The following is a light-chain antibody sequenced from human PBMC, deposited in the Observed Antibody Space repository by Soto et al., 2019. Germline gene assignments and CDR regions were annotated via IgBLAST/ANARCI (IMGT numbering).Light chain of an antibody. CDR1: NIGRKS. V-gene: IGLV3-21*02. CDR2: DDR. J-gene: IGLJ2*01. Sequence: SSELTQPTSVSVAPGQTARITCGGSNIGRKSVHWYQQKLGQAPVVVVYDDRDRPSGIPERFSGSNSGNTATLTISRVEAGDEADYYCQLWDSNSDHVVFGGGTKLTVL. CDR3: QLWDSNSDHVV.